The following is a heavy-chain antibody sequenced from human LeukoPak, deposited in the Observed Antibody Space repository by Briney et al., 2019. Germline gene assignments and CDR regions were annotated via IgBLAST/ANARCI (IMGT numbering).Heavy chain of an antibody. V-gene: IGHV1-46*01. CDR2: INPSGGST. Sequence: GASVKVSCKASGGTFSSYAISWVRQAPGQGLEWMGIINPSGGSTSYAQKFQGRVTMTRDTSTSTVYMELSSLRSEDTAVYYCARESEVHDILCLDYWGQGTLVTVSS. CDR1: GGTFSSYA. CDR3: ARESEVHDILCLDY. D-gene: IGHD3-9*01. J-gene: IGHJ4*02.